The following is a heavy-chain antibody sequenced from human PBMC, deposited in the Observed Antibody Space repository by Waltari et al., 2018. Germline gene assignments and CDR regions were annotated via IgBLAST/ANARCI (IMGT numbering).Heavy chain of an antibody. V-gene: IGHV3-23*01. J-gene: IGHJ4*02. CDR3: AKDAVLSGTTSYFDY. CDR1: GFTFSSYA. Sequence: EVQLLESGGGLVQPGGSLRLSCAASGFTFSSYALSWFRQAPGRGLEWVSAISGSGGSTYYADSVKGRFTISRDNSKNTLYLQMNSLRAEDTAVYYCAKDAVLSGTTSYFDYWGQGTLVTVSS. D-gene: IGHD1-7*01. CDR2: ISGSGGST.